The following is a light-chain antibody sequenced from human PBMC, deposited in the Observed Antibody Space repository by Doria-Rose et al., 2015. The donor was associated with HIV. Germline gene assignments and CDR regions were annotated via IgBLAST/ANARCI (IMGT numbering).Light chain of an antibody. J-gene: IGKJ1*01. Sequence: EIVMTQSPGTLSLSPGERATLSCRASQSFSSTYLAWYQQKPGQALSLLIYDGSARATGIPDRFSASRSWTDFTLTINRLEPEDFALYYCHQYGISWTFGQGTKVEI. V-gene: IGKV3-20*01. CDR1: QSFSSTY. CDR2: DGS. CDR3: HQYGISWT.